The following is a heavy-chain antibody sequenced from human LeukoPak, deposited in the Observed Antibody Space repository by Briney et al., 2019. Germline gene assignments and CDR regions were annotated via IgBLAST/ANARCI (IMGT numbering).Heavy chain of an antibody. J-gene: IGHJ4*02. D-gene: IGHD4-23*01. CDR3: ARIDYGGKGCVDY. Sequence: SGPTLVNPTETLTLTCTVSGFSLSNARMGVSWIRQPPGKALEWLAHIFSNDEKSYSTSLKSRLTISNDTSKSQVVLTMTNMDPVDTATYYCARIDYGGKGCVDYWGQGTLVTVSS. V-gene: IGHV2-26*01. CDR2: IFSNDEK. CDR1: GFSLSNARMG.